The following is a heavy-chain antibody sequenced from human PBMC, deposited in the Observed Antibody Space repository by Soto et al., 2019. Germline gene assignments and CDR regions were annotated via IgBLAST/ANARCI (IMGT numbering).Heavy chain of an antibody. D-gene: IGHD1-26*01. CDR2: TRNKAYSYTT. CDR1: GFSFRDYD. CDR3: ARDTGGSYDY. V-gene: IGHV3-72*01. Sequence: GGSLRLSCAASGFSFRDYDMDWVRQVPGKGLEWVGRTRNKAYSYTTEYAASVKGRFSISRDDSKDSMYLQMNSLKTEDTAVYYCARDTGGSYDYWGHGVLVTVSS. J-gene: IGHJ4*01.